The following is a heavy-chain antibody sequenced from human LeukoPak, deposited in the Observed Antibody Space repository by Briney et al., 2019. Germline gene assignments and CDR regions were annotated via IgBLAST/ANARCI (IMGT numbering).Heavy chain of an antibody. CDR2: ITAYNGNT. Sequence: GASVKVSCKASGYTFTSYGNSWVRQAPAQGLEWMGLITAYNGNTNYSQKLQGRVTMTTDTSTSTDYMELRRLRSDDTAVYYCARCLTIIAAAGRDNWFGPWGQGTLVTVSS. CDR1: GYTFTSYG. D-gene: IGHD6-13*01. V-gene: IGHV1-18*01. CDR3: ARCLTIIAAAGRDNWFGP. J-gene: IGHJ5*02.